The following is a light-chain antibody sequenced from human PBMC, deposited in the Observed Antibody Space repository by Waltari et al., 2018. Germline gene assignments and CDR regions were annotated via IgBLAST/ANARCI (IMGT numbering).Light chain of an antibody. CDR2: AAS. J-gene: IGKJ1*01. CDR1: QSISSY. CDR3: QQSYSTPQG. V-gene: IGKV1-39*01. Sequence: DIQMTQSPSSLSASVGDRVTITCRASQSISSYLNWYQQKPGKAPKLLIYAASSVQSGVPSRFSCSGSGTDFTLTISSLQPEDFATYYCQQSYSTPQGFGQGTKVEIK.